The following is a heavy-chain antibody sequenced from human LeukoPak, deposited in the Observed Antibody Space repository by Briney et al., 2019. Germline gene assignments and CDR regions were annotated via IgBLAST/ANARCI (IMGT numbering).Heavy chain of an antibody. D-gene: IGHD5-24*01. CDR1: GYTFTSYG. J-gene: IGHJ3*02. CDR2: ISAYNGNT. Sequence: GASVKVSCKASGYTFTSYGISWVRQAPGQGLEWMGWISAYNGNTNYAQKFQGRVTITADKSTSTAYMELSSLRSEDTAVYYCAREPVEMATIRAFDIWGQGTMVTVSS. CDR3: AREPVEMATIRAFDI. V-gene: IGHV1-18*01.